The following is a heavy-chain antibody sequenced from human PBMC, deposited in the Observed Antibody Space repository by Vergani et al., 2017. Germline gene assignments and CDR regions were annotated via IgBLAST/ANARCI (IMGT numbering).Heavy chain of an antibody. D-gene: IGHD2-2*01. V-gene: IGHV4-39*07. CDR3: ARDQGYCSSTSCPGWFDP. J-gene: IGHJ5*02. CDR1: NDSVSNTFYY. Sequence: QVQLQESGPGLVKPSETLSLTCTVSNDSVSNTFYYWGWIRQTPGKGLEWIGSIYYSGSTYYNPSLESRVTMSVDTSKSQFSLKLSSVTAADTAVYYCARDQGYCSSTSCPGWFDPWGQGTLVTVSS. CDR2: IYYSGST.